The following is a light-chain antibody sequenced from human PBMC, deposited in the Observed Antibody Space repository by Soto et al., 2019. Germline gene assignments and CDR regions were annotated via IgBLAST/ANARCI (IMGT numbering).Light chain of an antibody. CDR3: QQRSTWLPYT. CDR2: DAS. V-gene: IGKV3-11*01. Sequence: EIVLTQSPATLSLSPGERATLSCRASQSVSSYLAWYQQKPGQAPRLLIYDASNRATGIPARFSGSGSGTDFTLTISSLEPEDFAVYSCQQRSTWLPYTFGQGNKLEIK. J-gene: IGKJ2*01. CDR1: QSVSSY.